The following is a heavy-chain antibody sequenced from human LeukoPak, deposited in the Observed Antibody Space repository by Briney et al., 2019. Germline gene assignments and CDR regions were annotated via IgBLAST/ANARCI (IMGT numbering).Heavy chain of an antibody. CDR3: ARGPL. V-gene: IGHV3-30-3*01. CDR1: GFTFNSYS. J-gene: IGHJ4*02. CDR2: ISYDGSNK. Sequence: GGSLRLSCAASGFTFNSYSMKWVRQAPGKGLEWVAVISYDGSNKYYADSVKGRFTISRDNSKNTLYLQMNSLRAEDTAVYYCARGPLWGQGTLVTVSS.